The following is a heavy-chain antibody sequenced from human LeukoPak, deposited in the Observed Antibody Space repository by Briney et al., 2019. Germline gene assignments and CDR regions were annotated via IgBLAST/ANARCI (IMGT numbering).Heavy chain of an antibody. D-gene: IGHD4-17*01. J-gene: IGHJ4*02. CDR1: GYTFTGYY. CDR3: ARAVINYGDYGY. CDR2: INPNSGGT. Sequence: ASVKVSCKASGYTFTGYYMHWVRQAPGQGLEWMGRINPNSGGTNYAQKFQGRVTMTRDTSISTAYMELSRLRSDDTALYYCARAVINYGDYGYWGQGTLVTVSS. V-gene: IGHV1-2*06.